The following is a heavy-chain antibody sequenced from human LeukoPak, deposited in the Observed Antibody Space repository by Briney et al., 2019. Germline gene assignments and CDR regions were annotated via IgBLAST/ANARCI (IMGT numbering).Heavy chain of an antibody. CDR2: IYFSGST. J-gene: IGHJ5*02. CDR1: GASITNDDYY. D-gene: IGHD2-2*01. V-gene: IGHV4-31*03. Sequence: NPSQTLSLTCTVSGASITNDDYYWSWIRQHPGKGLEWIGYIYFSGSTYYNPTLKSRASVSVDTSKSQFSLRLTSVTAADTAVYYCARRAPFSNWFDPWGQGTLSSSPQ. CDR3: ARRAPFSNWFDP.